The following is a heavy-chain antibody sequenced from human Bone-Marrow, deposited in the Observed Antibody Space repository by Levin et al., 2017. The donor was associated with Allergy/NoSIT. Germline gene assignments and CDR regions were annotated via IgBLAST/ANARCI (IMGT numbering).Heavy chain of an antibody. Sequence: GESLKISCAASGFSFSRYAMNWVRQAPGKGLEWVSAISDSSGNTYHADSVKGRFTISRDNSKNTLYLQMNSLRDEDTAVYYCAKDPSPDYDFWSGYSNYFDYWGQGTLVTVSS. V-gene: IGHV3-23*01. CDR1: GFSFSRYA. CDR3: AKDPSPDYDFWSGYSNYFDY. D-gene: IGHD3-3*01. CDR2: ISDSSGNT. J-gene: IGHJ4*02.